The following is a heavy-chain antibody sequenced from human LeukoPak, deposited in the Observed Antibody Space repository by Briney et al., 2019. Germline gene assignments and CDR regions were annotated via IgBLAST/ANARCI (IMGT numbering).Heavy chain of an antibody. Sequence: SETLSLTCTVSGGSISSYYWSWIRQPPGKGLEWIGYIYYSGSTNYNPSLKSRVTISVDTSKNQFSLKLSSVTAADTAVYYCARGGRWLQLFVFDYWGQGTLVTVSS. J-gene: IGHJ4*02. CDR1: GGSISSYY. V-gene: IGHV4-59*01. D-gene: IGHD5-24*01. CDR3: ARGGRWLQLFVFDY. CDR2: IYYSGST.